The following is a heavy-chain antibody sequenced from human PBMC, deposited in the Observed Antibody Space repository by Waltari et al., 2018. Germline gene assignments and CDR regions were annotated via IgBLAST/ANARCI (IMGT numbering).Heavy chain of an antibody. D-gene: IGHD2-21*01. V-gene: IGHV5-51*03. CDR3: ASSLLAYCGGDCYSGVFDAFDI. CDR2: IYPGDSDT. J-gene: IGHJ3*02. CDR1: GYSFTSYW. Sequence: EVQLVQSGAEVKKPGESLKISCKGSGYSFTSYWIGWVRQMPGKGLEWMGIIYPGDSDTRYSPSFQGQVTISADKSISTAYLQWSSLKASDTAMYYCASSLLAYCGGDCYSGVFDAFDIWGQGTMVTVSS.